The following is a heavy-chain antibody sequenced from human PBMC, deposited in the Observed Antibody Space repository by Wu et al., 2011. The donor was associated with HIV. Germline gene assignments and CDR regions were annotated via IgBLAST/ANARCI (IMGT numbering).Heavy chain of an antibody. D-gene: IGHD6-13*01. Sequence: VKVSCKALDTVSPITMYTGCDRPLVKDLSTWLGSTPAMVTQKYAQKFQDWVTLTRDSSINTAYLQLARVTSDDTAIYYCATVAGAAAGEAFDVWGQGTMVTVSS. CDR1: DTVSPIT. CDR3: ATVAGAAAGEAFDV. V-gene: IGHV1-2*04. J-gene: IGHJ3*01. CDR2: STPAMVT.